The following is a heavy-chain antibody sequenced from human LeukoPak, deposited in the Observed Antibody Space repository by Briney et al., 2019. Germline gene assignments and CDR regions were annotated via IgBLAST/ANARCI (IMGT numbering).Heavy chain of an antibody. Sequence: SETLSLTCTVSGGSISSYYWSWIRQPPGKGLEWIGYIYYSGSTNYNPSLKSRVTISVDTSKNQFSLKLSSVTAADTAVYYCARVHGIAVAGSPDLLDYWGQGTLVTVSS. V-gene: IGHV4-59*12. J-gene: IGHJ4*02. CDR1: GGSISSYY. D-gene: IGHD6-19*01. CDR2: IYYSGST. CDR3: ARVHGIAVAGSPDLLDY.